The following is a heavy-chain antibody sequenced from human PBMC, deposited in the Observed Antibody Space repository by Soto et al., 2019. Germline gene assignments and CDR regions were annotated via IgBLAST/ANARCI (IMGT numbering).Heavy chain of an antibody. CDR1: GFSFRTYA. CDR3: AKDPRDTGYDLTPLEY. Sequence: EVRLLESGGGLVQPGGSLRLSCVGSGFSFRTYAMSWVRQAPGKGLEWVSAISGGGTTYYADSVKGRLTISRDNSKNTLYLQMNSLRVEDTAMYYCAKDPRDTGYDLTPLEYWGQGTLVTVSS. D-gene: IGHD5-12*01. V-gene: IGHV3-23*01. J-gene: IGHJ4*02. CDR2: ISGGGTT.